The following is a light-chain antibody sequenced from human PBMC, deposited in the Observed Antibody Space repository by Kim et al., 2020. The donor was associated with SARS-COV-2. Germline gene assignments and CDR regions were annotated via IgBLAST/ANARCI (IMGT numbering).Light chain of an antibody. CDR1: SGHSSYI. J-gene: IGLJ3*02. CDR2: LEGSGSY. V-gene: IGLV4-60*03. CDR3: ETSDSNTQV. Sequence: SSVKLTCTRSSGHSSYIIAWHQQQPGKAPRYLMKLEGSGSYNKGSGVPDRFSGSSSGADRYLTISNLQSEDEADYYCETSDSNTQVFGGGTKLTVL.